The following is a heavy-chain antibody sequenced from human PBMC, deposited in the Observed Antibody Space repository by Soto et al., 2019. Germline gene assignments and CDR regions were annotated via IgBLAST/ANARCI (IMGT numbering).Heavy chain of an antibody. CDR3: AVGSGWYFDY. CDR2: INHSGST. CDR1: GGSFSGYY. V-gene: IGHV4-34*01. D-gene: IGHD6-19*01. J-gene: IGHJ4*02. Sequence: SETLSLTCAVYGGSFSGYYWSWIRQPPGKGLEWIGEINHSGSTNYNPSLKSRVTISVDTSKNQFSLKLSSVTAADTAVYYCAVGSGWYFDYWGQGTLVTVSS.